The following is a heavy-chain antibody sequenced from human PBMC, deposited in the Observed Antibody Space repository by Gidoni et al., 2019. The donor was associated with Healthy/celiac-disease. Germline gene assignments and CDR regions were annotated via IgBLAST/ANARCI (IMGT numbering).Heavy chain of an antibody. CDR1: GSPFRRYW. CDR2: INSDGSST. V-gene: IGHV3-74*01. J-gene: IGHJ6*02. D-gene: IGHD2-15*01. Sequence: EVQLVASGGGLVQPGRSMRLSCTAYGSPFRRYWMHWVRQAPGKGVVWVSRINSDGSSTSYAESVKGRFTISRDNAKNTLYLQMNSLRAEDTAVYYCARGCSGGSCRSTYYYYGMDVWGQGTTVTVSS. CDR3: ARGCSGGSCRSTYYYYGMDV.